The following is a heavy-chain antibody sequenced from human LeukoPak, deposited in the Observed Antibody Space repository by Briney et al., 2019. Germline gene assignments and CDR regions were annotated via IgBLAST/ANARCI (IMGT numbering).Heavy chain of an antibody. J-gene: IGHJ6*02. V-gene: IGHV3-9*01. CDR2: ISWNSGSI. CDR1: GFTFDDYA. Sequence: GGSLRLSCAASGFTFDDYAMHWVRQAPGKGLEWVSGISWNSGSIGYADSVKGRFTISRDNAKNSLYLQMNSLRAEGTALYYCAKGVVEGYYYGMDVWGQGTTVTVSS. CDR3: AKGVVEGYYYGMDV. D-gene: IGHD3-22*01.